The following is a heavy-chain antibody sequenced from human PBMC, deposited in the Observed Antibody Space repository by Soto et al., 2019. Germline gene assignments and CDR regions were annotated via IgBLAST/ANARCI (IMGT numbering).Heavy chain of an antibody. CDR3: AKDLYSGYKGAFDI. D-gene: IGHD5-12*01. V-gene: IGHV3-23*01. Sequence: TGGSLRLSCAASGFTFSSYAMSWVRQAPGKGLEWVSAISGSGGSTYYADSVKGRFTISRDNSKNTLYLQMNSLRAEDTAVYYYAKDLYSGYKGAFDIWGQGTMVTVSS. CDR1: GFTFSSYA. J-gene: IGHJ3*02. CDR2: ISGSGGST.